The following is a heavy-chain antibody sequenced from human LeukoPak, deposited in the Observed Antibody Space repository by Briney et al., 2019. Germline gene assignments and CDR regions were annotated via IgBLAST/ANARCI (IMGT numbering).Heavy chain of an antibody. J-gene: IGHJ4*02. Sequence: ASVKVSCKVSGYTLTELSMHWVRQAPGKGLVWMGGFDPEDGETIYAQKFQGRVTMTENTSTDTAHMEQSSLRSEDTAVYYCAAARVTPFDYWGQGTLVTVSS. CDR1: GYTLTELS. V-gene: IGHV1-24*01. CDR3: AAARVTPFDY. D-gene: IGHD2-21*02. CDR2: FDPEDGET.